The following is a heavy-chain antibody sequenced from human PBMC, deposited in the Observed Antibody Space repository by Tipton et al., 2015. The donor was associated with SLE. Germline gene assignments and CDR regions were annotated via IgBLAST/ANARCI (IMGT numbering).Heavy chain of an antibody. CDR1: GGSISSYY. V-gene: IGHV4-34*01. CDR2: INHSGST. Sequence: TLSLTCTVSGGSISSYYWSWIRQPPGKGLEWIGEINHSGSTDYNSSLKSRVTISVDTSKNQFSLKLSSVTAADTAVYYCARVEGRRFDYRGQGTLVTVSS. CDR3: ARVEGRRFDY. J-gene: IGHJ4*02.